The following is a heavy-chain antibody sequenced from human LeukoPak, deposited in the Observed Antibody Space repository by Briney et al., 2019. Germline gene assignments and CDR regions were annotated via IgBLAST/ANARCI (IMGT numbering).Heavy chain of an antibody. D-gene: IGHD3-16*01. CDR1: GYTFTSYD. Sequence: ASVKVSCKASGYTFTSYDINWVRQATGQGLEWMGWMNPNSGNTGYAQKFQGRVTITRNTSISTAYMELSSLRSEDTAVYYCAKDTRIMITFGGVLDYWGQGTLVTVSS. J-gene: IGHJ4*02. CDR3: AKDTRIMITFGGVLDY. CDR2: MNPNSGNT. V-gene: IGHV1-8*03.